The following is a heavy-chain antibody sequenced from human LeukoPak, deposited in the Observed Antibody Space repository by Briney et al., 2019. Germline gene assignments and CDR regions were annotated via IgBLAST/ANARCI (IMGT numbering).Heavy chain of an antibody. J-gene: IGHJ5*02. CDR1: GFTFSSYW. D-gene: IGHD5-18*01. CDR2: IKQDGTEK. CDR3: AREFKSGYGMWA. V-gene: IGHV3-7*01. Sequence: GGSLRLSCAASGFTFSSYWMSWVRQAPGEGLEWVANIKQDGTEKYYMDSVKGRFSISRDNAKNSLYLQMNALRAEDTAVYYCAREFKSGYGMWAWGQGTLVTVSS.